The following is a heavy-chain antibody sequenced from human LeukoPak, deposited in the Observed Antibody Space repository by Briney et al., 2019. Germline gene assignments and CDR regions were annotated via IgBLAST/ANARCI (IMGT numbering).Heavy chain of an antibody. D-gene: IGHD5-24*01. Sequence: PGGSLRLSCAASGFTFSSYSMNWVRQAPRKGLEWVSSISSSSSYIYYADSVKGRFTISRDNAKNSLYLQMNSLRAEDTAVYYCARPRDGYNFADGMDVWGQGTTVTVSS. CDR2: ISSSSSYI. CDR3: ARPRDGYNFADGMDV. V-gene: IGHV3-21*01. J-gene: IGHJ6*02. CDR1: GFTFSSYS.